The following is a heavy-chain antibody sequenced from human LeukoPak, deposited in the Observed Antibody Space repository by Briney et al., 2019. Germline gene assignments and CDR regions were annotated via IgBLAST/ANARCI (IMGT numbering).Heavy chain of an antibody. CDR1: GGSISSGGYS. J-gene: IGHJ4*02. D-gene: IGHD3-9*01. CDR2: IYHSGST. V-gene: IGHV4-30-2*01. Sequence: PSQTLSLTCAVSGGSISSGGYSWSWIRQPPGKGLEWIGYIYHSGSTYYNPSLKSRVTISVDRSKNQFSLKLSSVTAADTAVYYCARELPTGCVDYWGQGTLVTVSS. CDR3: ARELPTGCVDY.